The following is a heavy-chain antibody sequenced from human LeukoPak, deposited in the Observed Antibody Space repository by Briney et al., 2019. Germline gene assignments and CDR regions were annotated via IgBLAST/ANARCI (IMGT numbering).Heavy chain of an antibody. D-gene: IGHD3-16*01. CDR1: GFTFSSYA. J-gene: IGHJ4*02. Sequence: PGGSLRLSCAATGFTFSSYAMSWVRQAPGKGLEWVSSISDSGGSAYYADSARGRFTISRDNSKNTLYLEMSSLRVEDTAIYYCAKWPEGAMDYFDYWGRGTLVTVSS. V-gene: IGHV3-23*01. CDR3: AKWPEGAMDYFDY. CDR2: ISDSGGSA.